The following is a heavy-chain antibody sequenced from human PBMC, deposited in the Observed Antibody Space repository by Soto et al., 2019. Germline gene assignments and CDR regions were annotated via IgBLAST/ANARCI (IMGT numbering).Heavy chain of an antibody. CDR1: GFTFSSYA. D-gene: IGHD5-18*01. CDR3: AKGVSQYTPLALFDY. Sequence: MRLSCAASGFTFSSYAMSWVRQAPGKGLEWVSTISGSDGRTYSTDSVKGRFTISRDNSRNTAYLQMNSLRVEDTAVYYCAKGVSQYTPLALFDYWGRGTLVNVSS. CDR2: ISGSDGRT. V-gene: IGHV3-23*01. J-gene: IGHJ4*02.